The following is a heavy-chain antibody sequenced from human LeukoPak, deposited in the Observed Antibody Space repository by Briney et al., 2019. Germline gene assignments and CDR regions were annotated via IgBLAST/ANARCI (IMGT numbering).Heavy chain of an antibody. Sequence: GGSLRLSCAASGFTFDDYAMHWVRQAPGKGLEWVSGISWNSGSIGYADSVKGRFTISRDNAKNSLYLQMNSLRAEDTALYYCAKDDTLLPYYMDVWGKGTTVTVSS. CDR1: GFTFDDYA. CDR3: AKDDTLLPYYMDV. CDR2: ISWNSGSI. D-gene: IGHD5-18*01. V-gene: IGHV3-9*01. J-gene: IGHJ6*03.